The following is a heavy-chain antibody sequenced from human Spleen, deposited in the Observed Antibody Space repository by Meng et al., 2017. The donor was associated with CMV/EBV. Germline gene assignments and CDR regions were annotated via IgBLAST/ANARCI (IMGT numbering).Heavy chain of an antibody. D-gene: IGHD5-24*01. J-gene: IGHJ6*02. CDR1: GFTFSSYA. CDR2: IWYDGSNT. V-gene: IGHV3-30*02. Sequence: GGSLRLSCAASGFTFSSYAMSWVRQAPGKGLEWVAFIWYDGSNTYYADSVKGRFTISRDNPKNTLYLQMNSLRAEDTAVYYCALIVPFLSGYNYYGVDLWGQGTTVTVSS. CDR3: ALIVPFLSGYNYYGVDL.